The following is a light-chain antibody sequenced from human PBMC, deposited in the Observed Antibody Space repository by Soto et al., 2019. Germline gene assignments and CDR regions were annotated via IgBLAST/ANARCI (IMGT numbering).Light chain of an antibody. J-gene: IGKJ3*01. CDR1: QSVSSR. Sequence: EIVMTQSPGTLSLSPGERATLSCRASQSVSSRLAWYQQKPGQAPRLLISGASSRATGIPDRFSGSGFGTDFTLTISRLEPEDSAVYYCQQYGGSPFTFGPGTKVDIK. V-gene: IGKV3-20*01. CDR2: GAS. CDR3: QQYGGSPFT.